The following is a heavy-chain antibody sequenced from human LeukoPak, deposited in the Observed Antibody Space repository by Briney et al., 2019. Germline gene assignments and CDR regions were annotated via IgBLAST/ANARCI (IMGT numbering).Heavy chain of an antibody. J-gene: IGHJ5*02. CDR1: GFTFNSHG. CDR3: ATRPPGIIGFDP. D-gene: IGHD3-10*01. V-gene: IGHV3-23*01. Sequence: GGSLRLSCAASGFTFNSHGMSWVRQAPGKGVGGVSAISGSGGSTYYADSVKGRFTISRDNSKNTLYLQMNSLRAEDTAVYYCATRPPGIIGFDPWGQGTLVTVSS. CDR2: ISGSGGST.